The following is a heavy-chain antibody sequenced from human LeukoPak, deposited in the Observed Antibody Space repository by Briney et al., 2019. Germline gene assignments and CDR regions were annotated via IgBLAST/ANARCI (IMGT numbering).Heavy chain of an antibody. CDR3: ARASLEWFNDAFDI. D-gene: IGHD3-3*01. Sequence: SETLSLTCTVSGGSISSYYWSWIRQPAGKGLEWSGRIYTSGSTNYNPSLKSRVTMSVDTSKNQFSLKLSSVTAADTAVYYCARASLEWFNDAFDIWGQGTMVTVSS. CDR2: IYTSGST. J-gene: IGHJ3*02. CDR1: GGSISSYY. V-gene: IGHV4-4*07.